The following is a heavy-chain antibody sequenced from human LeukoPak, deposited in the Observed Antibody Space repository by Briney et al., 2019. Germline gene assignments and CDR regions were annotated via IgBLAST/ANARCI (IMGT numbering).Heavy chain of an antibody. D-gene: IGHD7-27*01. CDR3: ARPYWGYYFDN. CDR1: GFIFSNYN. V-gene: IGHV3-21*01. J-gene: IGHJ4*02. Sequence: GGSLRLSCAASGFIFSNYNMNWLRQAPGKGLEWVATIGTDGSYIYYADSVKGRFTISRDNAKSSLYLQMNSLRAEDTAVYYCARPYWGYYFDNWGQGTLVTVSS. CDR2: IGTDGSYI.